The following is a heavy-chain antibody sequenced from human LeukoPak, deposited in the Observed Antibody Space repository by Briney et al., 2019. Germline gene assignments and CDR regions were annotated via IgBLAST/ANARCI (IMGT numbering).Heavy chain of an antibody. V-gene: IGHV3-74*01. CDR3: ARDWVYKIDY. CDR2: INSDGSAT. CDR1: GFPFSSYW. D-gene: IGHD5-24*01. Sequence: PGGSLRLSCAASGFPFSSYWMHWVRQVPGKGLLWVSCINSDGSATIYADSVRGRFTISRDNAKNTLILQMNSLRAEDTAVYYCARDWVYKIDYWGRGTLVTVSS. J-gene: IGHJ4*02.